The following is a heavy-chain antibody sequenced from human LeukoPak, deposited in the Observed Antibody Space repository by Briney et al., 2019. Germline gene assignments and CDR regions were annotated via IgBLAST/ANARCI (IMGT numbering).Heavy chain of an antibody. Sequence: NPSETLSLTRAVYGGSFSGYYWSWIRQPPGKGLEWIGEINHSGSTNYNPSLKSRVTISVDTSKNQFSLKLSSVTAADTAVYYCARDGSTSRGAFDIWGQGTMVTVSS. CDR3: ARDGSTSRGAFDI. CDR1: GGSFSGYY. D-gene: IGHD2-2*01. CDR2: INHSGST. V-gene: IGHV4-34*01. J-gene: IGHJ3*02.